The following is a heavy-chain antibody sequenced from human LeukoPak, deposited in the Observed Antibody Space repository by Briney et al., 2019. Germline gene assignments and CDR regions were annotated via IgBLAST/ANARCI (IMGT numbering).Heavy chain of an antibody. J-gene: IGHJ5*02. V-gene: IGHV3-23*01. CDR1: GLTFGNYA. CDR2: IKGNGGSA. Sequence: GGSLRLSCVAPGLTFGNYAMTWVRQAPGKGLEWVSSIKGNGGSAVYTDSVKGRFTTSRDNSKNTLYLQMNSLRAEDTALYYCTKDPNGDYIGAFDPWGQGTLVTASS. D-gene: IGHD4-17*01. CDR3: TKDPNGDYIGAFDP.